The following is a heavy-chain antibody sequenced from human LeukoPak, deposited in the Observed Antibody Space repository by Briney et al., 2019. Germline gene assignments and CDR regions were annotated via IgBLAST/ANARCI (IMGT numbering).Heavy chain of an antibody. CDR1: GFTFSSFW. J-gene: IGHJ4*02. CDR3: ARGGLYCSGTSCYKEADY. D-gene: IGHD2-2*02. CDR2: IMHDGSDK. V-gene: IGHV3-7*01. Sequence: GGSLRLSCAASGFTFSSFWMTWVRQAPGKGMEWVANIMHDGSDKYYVDSVKGRFAISRDNAKNSLYLQMNSLRVEDTAVYYCARGGLYCSGTSCYKEADYWGQGTLVTVSS.